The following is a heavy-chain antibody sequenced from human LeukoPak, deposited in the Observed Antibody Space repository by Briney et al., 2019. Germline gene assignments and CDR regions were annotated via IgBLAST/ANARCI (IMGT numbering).Heavy chain of an antibody. Sequence: SETPSLTCPVSGYSISSGYYWGWIRQPAGKGLEWIGRIYTSGSTNYNPSLKSRVTISVDTSKNQFSLKLSSVTAADTAVYYCAREWGRRFDYWGQGTLVTVSS. CDR3: AREWGRRFDY. J-gene: IGHJ4*02. CDR1: GYSISSGYY. CDR2: IYTSGST. V-gene: IGHV4-61*02. D-gene: IGHD7-27*01.